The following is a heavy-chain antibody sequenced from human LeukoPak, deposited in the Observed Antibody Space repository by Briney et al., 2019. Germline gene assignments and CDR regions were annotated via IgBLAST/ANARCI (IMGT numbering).Heavy chain of an antibody. CDR1: GFTFSNYW. CDR3: ATDSFSISSISLPGADAFDI. CDR2: IDQDGSAK. D-gene: IGHD3-3*02. V-gene: IGHV3-7*01. Sequence: GGPLRLSCGASGFTFSNYWMTWVRQAPGKGLEWEANIDQDGSAKYYVGSVKGRFTISRDNAKKSLYLQMNSLRVDDTAVYHCATDSFSISSISLPGADAFDIWGQGTMVTVSS. J-gene: IGHJ3*02.